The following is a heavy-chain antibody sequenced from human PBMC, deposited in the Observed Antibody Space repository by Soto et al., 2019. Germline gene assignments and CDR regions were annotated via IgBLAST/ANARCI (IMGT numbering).Heavy chain of an antibody. CDR2: IKSKTDGGTT. D-gene: IGHD3-16*01. CDR3: TTVYDYVWGSYKVY. J-gene: IGHJ4*02. CDR1: GFTFSNAW. V-gene: IGHV3-15*01. Sequence: GGSLRLSCAASGFTFSNAWMSWVRQAPGKGLEWVGRIKSKTDGGTTDYAAPVKGRFTISRDDSKNTLYLQMNSLKTEDTAVYYCTTVYDYVWGSYKVYWGQGTLVTVSS.